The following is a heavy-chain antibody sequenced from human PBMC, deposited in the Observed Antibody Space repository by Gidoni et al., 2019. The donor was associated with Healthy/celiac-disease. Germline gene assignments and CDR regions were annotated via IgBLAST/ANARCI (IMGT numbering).Heavy chain of an antibody. J-gene: IGHJ4*02. Sequence: HVQLVQSGAEVTNPGSSVKVSCKASAGTFSSYAISWVRQAPGQGLEWMGGIIPIFGTANYAQKFQGRVTITADESTSTAYMELSSLRSEDTAVYYCALGYCSGGSCPGGLDYWGQGTLVTVSS. CDR3: ALGYCSGGSCPGGLDY. CDR2: IIPIFGTA. CDR1: AGTFSSYA. V-gene: IGHV1-69*01. D-gene: IGHD2-15*01.